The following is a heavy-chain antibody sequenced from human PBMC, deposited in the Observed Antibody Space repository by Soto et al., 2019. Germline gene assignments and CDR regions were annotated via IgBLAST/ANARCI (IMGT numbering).Heavy chain of an antibody. V-gene: IGHV1-69*02. CDR3: ATSFATRRDNWFEP. J-gene: IGHJ5*02. CDR2: ISPILGIT. CDR1: GGTLSNYN. Sequence: QVHLVQSGAEVKKPGSSVKVSCKASGGTLSNYNFNWVRQAPGQGLEWMGRISPILGITDYAQRFQGRVTITADKSTSIAYMEVNNLRSEDTAVYYCATSFATRRDNWFEPWGQGTLVTVSS.